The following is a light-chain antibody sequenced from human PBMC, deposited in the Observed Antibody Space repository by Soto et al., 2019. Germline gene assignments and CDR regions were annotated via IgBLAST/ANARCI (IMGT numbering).Light chain of an antibody. CDR1: LSLVHADGNVY. Sequence: VVLTQCPISQPVHLGQPASISCRSSLSLVHADGNVYLNWFLQRPGQSPRRLIYKVSNRDSGVPDRFSGSVSGTDFTLKISRLEVEHVGVYYCMQATHWPYTFGQGTRLAI. V-gene: IGKV2-30*02. CDR2: KVS. J-gene: IGKJ5*01. CDR3: MQATHWPYT.